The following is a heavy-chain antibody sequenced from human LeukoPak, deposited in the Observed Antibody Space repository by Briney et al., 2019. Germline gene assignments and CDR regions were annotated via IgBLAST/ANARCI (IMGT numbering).Heavy chain of an antibody. D-gene: IGHD6-19*01. Sequence: GGSLRLSCAASGFTFSGSAMHWVRQASGKGLEWVGRIRSKANSYPTAYAASVKGRFTIPRDDSKNTAYLQMNSLKTEDTAVYYCTRPPGYSSGWYEGDYGENDYWGQGTLVTVSS. CDR3: TRPPGYSSGWYEGDYGENDY. CDR2: IRSKANSYPT. J-gene: IGHJ4*02. CDR1: GFTFSGSA. V-gene: IGHV3-73*01.